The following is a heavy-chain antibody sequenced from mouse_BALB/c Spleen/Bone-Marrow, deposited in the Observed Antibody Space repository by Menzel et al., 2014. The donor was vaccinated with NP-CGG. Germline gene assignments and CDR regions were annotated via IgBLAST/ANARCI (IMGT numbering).Heavy chain of an antibody. J-gene: IGHJ3*01. V-gene: IGHV1-4*01. CDR1: GYTFTNYT. Sequence: QVKLEESGAGLAKPGASVKISCKASGYTFTNYTIHWVKQRPGQGLEWIGEINPSNGCTNYNQKFKNKATLTVDKSSSTAYMQLSSLTSEDSVVNYCAGELTRLSFAYWGQGTLVTVSA. CDR2: INPSNGCT. D-gene: IGHD1-2*01. CDR3: AGELTRLSFAY.